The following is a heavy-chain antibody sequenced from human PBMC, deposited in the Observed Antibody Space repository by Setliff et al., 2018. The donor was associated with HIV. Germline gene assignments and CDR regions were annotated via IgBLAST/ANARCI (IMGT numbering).Heavy chain of an antibody. CDR1: GFTFSSYG. V-gene: IGHV3-48*04. J-gene: IGHJ4*02. CDR2: ISKMGTTI. CDR3: VRAAESH. D-gene: IGHD3-10*01. Sequence: GGSLRLSCAASGFTFSSYGMHWVRQAPGKGLEWVSHISKMGTTIKYADSVKGRFTISRDDAKNTLYLQMNSLRVEDTAVYYCVRAAESHWGQGTVVTVSS.